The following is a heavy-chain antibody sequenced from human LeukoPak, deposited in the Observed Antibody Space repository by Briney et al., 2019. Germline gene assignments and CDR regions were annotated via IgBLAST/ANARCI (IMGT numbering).Heavy chain of an antibody. Sequence: SVKVSCKASGGTFSSYAISWVRQAPGQGLEWMGRIIPIFGTANCAQKFQGRVTITTDESTSTAYMELSSLRSEDTAVYYCARTHTIFGVVTYFDYWGQGTLVTVSS. CDR1: GGTFSSYA. CDR2: IIPIFGTA. D-gene: IGHD3-3*01. CDR3: ARTHTIFGVVTYFDY. V-gene: IGHV1-69*05. J-gene: IGHJ4*02.